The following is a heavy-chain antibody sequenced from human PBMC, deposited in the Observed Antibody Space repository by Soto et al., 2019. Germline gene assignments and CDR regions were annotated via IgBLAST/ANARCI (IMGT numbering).Heavy chain of an antibody. CDR2: ISWNSGSI. J-gene: IGHJ4*02. CDR3: AKDSNIVVVPAAIGGFDY. V-gene: IGHV3-9*01. CDR1: GFTFDDYA. D-gene: IGHD2-2*01. Sequence: PGGSLRLSCAASGFTFDDYAMHWVRQAPGKGLEWVSGISWNSGSIGYADSVKGRFTISRDNAKNSLYLQMNSLRAEDTALYYCAKDSNIVVVPAAIGGFDYWGQGTLVTVSS.